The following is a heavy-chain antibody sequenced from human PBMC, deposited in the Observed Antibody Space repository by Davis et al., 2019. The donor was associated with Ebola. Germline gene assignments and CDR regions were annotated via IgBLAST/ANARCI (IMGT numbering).Heavy chain of an antibody. J-gene: IGHJ3*02. D-gene: IGHD3-9*01. Sequence: GESLKISCKDSGNSFNSHWIGWVRQLPGKGLEWMGVIFTGDSDTRYSPSFRGQVTISADNSIKTAFLHWSSLKASDPAIYYCASLRRSITGFDDGYDIWGQGTMVTVSS. CDR3: ASLRRSITGFDDGYDI. V-gene: IGHV5-51*01. CDR1: GNSFNSHW. CDR2: IFTGDSDT.